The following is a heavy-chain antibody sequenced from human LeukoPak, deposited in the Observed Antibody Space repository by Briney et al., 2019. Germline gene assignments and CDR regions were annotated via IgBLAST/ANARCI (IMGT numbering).Heavy chain of an antibody. CDR2: IYPNDSDT. D-gene: IGHD3-22*01. V-gene: IGHV5-51*01. Sequence: GESLKISCKGSGYNVRNYWIAWGRQMTGKSLEWMGIIYPNDSDTRYRPSFQGQVSISADKSINTAYLQWSSLKASDTAMYFCARPNITYYYDSSGYDGFDVWGQGTMVTVSS. CDR3: ARPNITYYYDSSGYDGFDV. J-gene: IGHJ3*01. CDR1: GYNVRNYW.